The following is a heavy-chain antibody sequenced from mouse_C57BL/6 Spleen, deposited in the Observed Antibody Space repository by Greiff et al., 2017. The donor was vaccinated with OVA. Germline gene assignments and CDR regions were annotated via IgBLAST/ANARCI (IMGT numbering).Heavy chain of an antibody. CDR1: GFTFTDYY. J-gene: IGHJ4*01. D-gene: IGHD4-1*02. CDR2: IRNKANGYTT. Sequence: EVKVEESGGGLVQPGGSLSISCAASGFTFTDYYMSWVRQPPGKALEWLGFIRNKANGYTTEYSASVKGRFTISRDNSQSILYLKMNALRAEDSATYYCARYDNRDGYYYAMDYWGQGTSVTVSS. CDR3: ARYDNRDGYYYAMDY. V-gene: IGHV7-3*01.